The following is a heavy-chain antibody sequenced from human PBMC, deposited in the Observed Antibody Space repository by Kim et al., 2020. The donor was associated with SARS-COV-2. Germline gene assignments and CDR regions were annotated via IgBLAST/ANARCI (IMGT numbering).Heavy chain of an antibody. CDR2: ISWNSGSI. Sequence: GGSLRLSCAASGFTFDDYAMHWVRQAPGKGLEWVSGISWNSGSIGYADSVKGRFTISRDNAKNSLYLKMNSLRDEDTALYYCAKDLLSTLDYWGQGTLVTVSS. CDR1: GFTFDDYA. CDR3: AKDLLSTLDY. J-gene: IGHJ4*02. V-gene: IGHV3-9*01.